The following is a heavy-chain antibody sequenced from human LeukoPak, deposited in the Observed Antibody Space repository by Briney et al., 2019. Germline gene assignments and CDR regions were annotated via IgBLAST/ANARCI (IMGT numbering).Heavy chain of an antibody. Sequence: GGSLRLSCAASGFTFSNYALHWVRQAPGEGLEWVSGISVSGGSIYYADSVTGRFTISRDNSKDMLYLQMNSLRVEDTALYYCAKEHSVLTMMRGLDSWGQGTLVTVSS. CDR2: ISVSGGSI. D-gene: IGHD3-22*01. CDR3: AKEHSVLTMMRGLDS. CDR1: GFTFSNYA. V-gene: IGHV3-23*01. J-gene: IGHJ4*02.